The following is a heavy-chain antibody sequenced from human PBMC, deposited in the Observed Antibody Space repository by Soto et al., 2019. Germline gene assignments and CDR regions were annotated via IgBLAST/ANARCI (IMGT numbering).Heavy chain of an antibody. CDR1: RYTFTQYY. V-gene: IGHV1-46*01. Sequence: SVPVSLGASRYTFTQYYMHWVRQAPGQGLERMGIINPSGGSTSYAQKFQGRVTMTRDTSTSTVYMEMSLLIYEDTAVYYCARVFWHYYGSSGYSHGPLEFWGQGALVTVSS. CDR2: INPSGGST. CDR3: ARVFWHYYGSSGYSHGPLEF. D-gene: IGHD3-22*01. J-gene: IGHJ4*03.